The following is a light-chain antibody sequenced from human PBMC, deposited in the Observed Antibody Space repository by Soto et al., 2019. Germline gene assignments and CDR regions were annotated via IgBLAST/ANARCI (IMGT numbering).Light chain of an antibody. Sequence: QPVLTQPPSASRTPGQRVTISCSGSSSNIGSNTVNWYQQLPGTAPKLLIYSNNQRPSGVTDRFSGYKSGTSASLAISGLQAEDEDDYYCAAWDDSLNGRVFGGGSKLTVL. V-gene: IGLV1-44*01. J-gene: IGLJ2*01. CDR2: SNN. CDR1: SSNIGSNT. CDR3: AAWDDSLNGRV.